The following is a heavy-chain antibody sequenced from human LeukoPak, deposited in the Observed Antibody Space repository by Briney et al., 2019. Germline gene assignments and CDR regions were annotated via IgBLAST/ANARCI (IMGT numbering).Heavy chain of an antibody. V-gene: IGHV4-30-4*01. CDR2: IYYSGST. CDR1: GGSISRGDYY. D-gene: IGHD3-16*02. Sequence: TLSLTCTVSGGSISRGDYYWSWIRQPPGKGLEWIGYIYYSGSTYYNPSLKSRVTISVDTSKNQFSMKLSSVTAADTAVYYCARVRGSDDYVWGSYRYPDYWGQGTLVTVSS. CDR3: ARVRGSDDYVWGSYRYPDY. J-gene: IGHJ4*02.